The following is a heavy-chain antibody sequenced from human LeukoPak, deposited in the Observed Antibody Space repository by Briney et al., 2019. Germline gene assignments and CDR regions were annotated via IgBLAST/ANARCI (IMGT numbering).Heavy chain of an antibody. Sequence: SETLSLTCAVSGGSISSSNWWSWVRQPPGKGLEWIGEIYHSGRTNYTPSLKSRVTISVDKSKNQLSLKLSSVTAADTAVYYCARDNYDNSGYYFDYWRQGTLVTVSS. CDR2: IYHSGRT. CDR3: ARDNYDNSGYYFDY. CDR1: GGSISSSNW. D-gene: IGHD3-22*01. V-gene: IGHV4-4*02. J-gene: IGHJ4*02.